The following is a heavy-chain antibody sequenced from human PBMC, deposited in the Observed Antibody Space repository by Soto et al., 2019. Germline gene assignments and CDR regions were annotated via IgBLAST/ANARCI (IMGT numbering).Heavy chain of an antibody. CDR3: ARISAAVSNAFDI. CDR1: GFIFSDHY. J-gene: IGHJ3*02. D-gene: IGHD6-13*01. CDR2: TRKESNTYIT. V-gene: IGHV3-72*01. Sequence: GGSLRLSCVASGFIFSDHYMEWVRQAPGKGLEWVGRTRKESNTYITEHAASVKGRFTISRDDSKNSLYLQMNSLKTEDTAVYYCARISAAVSNAFDIWGQGTMVTVSS.